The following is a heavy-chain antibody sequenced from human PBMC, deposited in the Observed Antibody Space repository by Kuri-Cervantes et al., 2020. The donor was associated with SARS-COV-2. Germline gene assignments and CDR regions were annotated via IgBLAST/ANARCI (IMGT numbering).Heavy chain of an antibody. CDR2: IEYDGSSK. CDR1: GFSFSAYG. CDR3: AKEWRYVGPNDAFDI. D-gene: IGHD1-26*01. Sequence: GESLKISCAASGFSFSAYGMYWVRQAPGKGLEWVAFIEYDGSSKYYADSVTGRFTVSRDNSKNTLYLQMNSLRAEDTAVYYCAKEWRYVGPNDAFDIWGQGTMVTVSS. V-gene: IGHV3-30*02. J-gene: IGHJ3*02.